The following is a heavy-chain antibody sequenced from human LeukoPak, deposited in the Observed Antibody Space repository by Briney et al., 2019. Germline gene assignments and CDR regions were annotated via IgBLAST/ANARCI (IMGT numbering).Heavy chain of an antibody. D-gene: IGHD1-26*01. CDR1: GYTFTSYG. J-gene: IGHJ4*02. V-gene: IGHV1-18*01. CDR3: ARELTYSGSHRNFDN. Sequence: ASVKVSCKASGYTFTSYGITWVRQAPGQGLEWMGWISAYNGNTNYAQKLQGRVTMTTDTATSTAYMELRSLRSDDTAVYFCARELTYSGSHRNFDNWGQGTLVTVSS. CDR2: ISAYNGNT.